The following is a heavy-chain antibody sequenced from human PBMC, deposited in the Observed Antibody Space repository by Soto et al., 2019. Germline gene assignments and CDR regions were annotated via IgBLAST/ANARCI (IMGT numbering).Heavy chain of an antibody. J-gene: IGHJ3*02. Sequence: QVQLQESGPGLVKPSETLSLTCTVSGGSISSYYWSWIRQPPGKGLEWIGYIYYSGSTNHNPSLKIRVTISVDTSKNPFSLNLSSVTAADAAVYYCARGRRQLVNHDAFDIWGQGTMVTVSS. CDR2: IYYSGST. CDR3: ARGRRQLVNHDAFDI. D-gene: IGHD6-13*01. V-gene: IGHV4-59*01. CDR1: GGSISSYY.